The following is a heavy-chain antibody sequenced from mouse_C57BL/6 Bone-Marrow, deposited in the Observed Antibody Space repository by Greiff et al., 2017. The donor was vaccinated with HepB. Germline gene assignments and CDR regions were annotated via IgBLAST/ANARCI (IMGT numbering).Heavy chain of an antibody. CDR1: GFNIKDYY. Sequence: VQLKESGAELVKPGASVKLSCTASGFNIKDYYMHWVKQRTEQGLEWIGRIDPEDGETKYAPKFQGKATITADTSSNTAYLPLSSLTSEDTAVYYCVDYYGSSPYWYFDVWGTGTTVTVSS. V-gene: IGHV14-2*01. D-gene: IGHD1-1*01. CDR2: IDPEDGET. J-gene: IGHJ1*03. CDR3: VDYYGSSPYWYFDV.